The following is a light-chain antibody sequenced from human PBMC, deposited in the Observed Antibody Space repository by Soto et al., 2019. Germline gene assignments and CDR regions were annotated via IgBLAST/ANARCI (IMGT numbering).Light chain of an antibody. J-gene: IGKJ3*01. CDR1: QSVSSY. CDR3: QQRSNWSFG. Sequence: EIVLTQSPATLSLSPGERATLSCRASQSVSSYLAWYQQKPCQAPRLLIYDASNRATGIPARFSGSGSGTDFTLTISSLEPEDLAVYYCQQRSNWSFGFGPGTKVDIK. V-gene: IGKV3-11*01. CDR2: DAS.